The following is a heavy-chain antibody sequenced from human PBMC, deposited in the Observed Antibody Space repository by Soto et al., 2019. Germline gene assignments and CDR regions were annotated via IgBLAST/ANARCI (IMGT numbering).Heavy chain of an antibody. CDR3: ATHCSSTSCYTGDYYYYGMDV. Sequence: ASVKVSCKASGGTFSSYAISWVRQAPGQGLEWMGGIIPIFGTANCAQKIQGRVTITADESTSTAYMELSSLRSEDTAVYYCATHCSSTSCYTGDYYYYGMDVWGQGTTVTVSS. D-gene: IGHD2-2*02. V-gene: IGHV1-69*13. CDR1: GGTFSSYA. CDR2: IIPIFGTA. J-gene: IGHJ6*02.